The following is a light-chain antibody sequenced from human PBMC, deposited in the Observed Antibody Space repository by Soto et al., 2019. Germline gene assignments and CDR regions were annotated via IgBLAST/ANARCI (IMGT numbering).Light chain of an antibody. V-gene: IGLV2-8*01. CDR1: SSDVGGYNY. CDR2: EVT. CDR3: SSYAGTNNAL. Sequence: QSALTQPPSASGSPGQSVTIPCTGISSDVGGYNYVSWYQQYPGKAPKLMIYEVTKRPSGVPDRFSGSKSGNTASLTVSGLQAEDEADYYCSSYAGTNNALFGGGTKLTVL. J-gene: IGLJ2*01.